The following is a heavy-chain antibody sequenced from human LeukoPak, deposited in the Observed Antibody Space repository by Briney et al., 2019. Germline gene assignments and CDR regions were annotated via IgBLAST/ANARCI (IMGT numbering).Heavy chain of an antibody. CDR1: GYTFTGYY. D-gene: IGHD3-10*01. CDR3: ARDHYYASGSPSFGY. Sequence: ASVKVSCKASGYTFTGYYLHWDRQAPGQGLEWMGRIDPNSGGTDYAQKFQGRVTMTGDTSISTAYMELTRLRSDDTAVFYCARDHYYASGSPSFGYWGQGTLVAVSS. J-gene: IGHJ4*02. V-gene: IGHV1-2*02. CDR2: IDPNSGGT.